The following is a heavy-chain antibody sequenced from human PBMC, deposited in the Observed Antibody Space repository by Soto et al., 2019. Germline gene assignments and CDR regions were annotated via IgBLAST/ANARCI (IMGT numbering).Heavy chain of an antibody. J-gene: IGHJ6*03. CDR1: GFTFSNYW. CDR3: VREMPRDPYNMDV. V-gene: IGHV3-74*03. D-gene: IGHD3-16*01. Sequence: EVQLVESGGGLVQPGGSLRLSCAASGFTFSNYWMHWVRQAPGEGLVRVSRIDTDGNTTPYADAVKGRFTISRDNAKNTLYLQMNSLRAEDTAVYYCVREMPRDPYNMDVWRKGTTVIVSS. CDR2: IDTDGNTT.